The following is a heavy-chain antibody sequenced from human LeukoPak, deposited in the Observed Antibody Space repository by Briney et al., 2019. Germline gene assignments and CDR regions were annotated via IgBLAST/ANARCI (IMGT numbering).Heavy chain of an antibody. CDR2: IYSGGST. CDR3: ARVRGSCSGGSCSPYYFDY. V-gene: IGHV3-53*01. J-gene: IGHJ4*02. CDR1: GFTVSSNY. Sequence: GGSLRLSCAASGFTVSSNYMSWVRQAPGKRLEWVSVIYSGGSTYYADSVKGRFTISRDNSKNTLYLQMNSLRAEDTAVYYCARVRGSCSGGSCSPYYFDYWGQGTLVTVSS. D-gene: IGHD2-15*01.